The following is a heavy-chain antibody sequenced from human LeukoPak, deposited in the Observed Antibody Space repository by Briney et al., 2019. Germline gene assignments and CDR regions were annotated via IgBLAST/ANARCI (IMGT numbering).Heavy chain of an antibody. J-gene: IGHJ4*02. Sequence: PGGSLRLSCAASGFTFSDYYMSWIRQAPAKGLAWVSYISSSGSTIYYADSVKGRFTISRDNAKNSLYLQMNSLRAEDTAVYYCARELYRSATMVRGALATWGQGTLVTVSS. D-gene: IGHD3-10*01. CDR3: ARELYRSATMVRGALAT. CDR1: GFTFSDYY. CDR2: ISSSGSTI. V-gene: IGHV3-11*01.